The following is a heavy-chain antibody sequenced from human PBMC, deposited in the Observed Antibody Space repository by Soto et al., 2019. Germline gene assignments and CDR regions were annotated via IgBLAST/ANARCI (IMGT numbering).Heavy chain of an antibody. CDR3: ARRMGGSYFLLNNWFDP. Sequence: QLQLQESGPGLVKPSETLSLTCTVSGGSISSSSYYWGWIRQPPGKGLEWIGSIYYSGSTYYNPSLKSRVTISVHTSKNQFSLKLSSVTAADTAVYYCARRMGGSYFLLNNWFDPWGQGTLVTVSS. J-gene: IGHJ5*02. CDR2: IYYSGST. V-gene: IGHV4-39*01. D-gene: IGHD1-26*01. CDR1: GGSISSSSYY.